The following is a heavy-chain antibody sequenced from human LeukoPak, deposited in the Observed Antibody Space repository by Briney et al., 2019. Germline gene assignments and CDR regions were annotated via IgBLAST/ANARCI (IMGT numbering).Heavy chain of an antibody. V-gene: IGHV3-11*01. CDR3: AREYSSSSLGY. CDR2: ISSSGSTI. CDR1: GFTFSDYY. D-gene: IGHD6-6*01. J-gene: IGHJ4*02. Sequence: GGSLRLSCAASGFTFSDYYMSWIRQAPGKGLEWVPYISSSGSTIYYADSVKGRFTISRDNAKNSLYLQMNSLRAEDTAVCYCAREYSSSSLGYWGQGTLVTVSS.